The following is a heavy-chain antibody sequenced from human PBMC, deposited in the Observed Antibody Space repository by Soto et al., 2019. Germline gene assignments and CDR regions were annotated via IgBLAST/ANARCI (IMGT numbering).Heavy chain of an antibody. CDR1: GGSISSYF. CDR2: VYYTGTT. V-gene: IGHV4-59*01. J-gene: IGHJ4*02. CDR3: ARDLAAVPRAFDY. Sequence: QVQLQESGPGLLKPSETLSLTCTVSGGSISSYFYIWVRQPPGKGLEWIGSVYYTGTTDYNPSLMSRVTISVDTSKTQFSLNLRSVTAADTAVYYCARDLAAVPRAFDYWGRGPLVTVSS. D-gene: IGHD6-13*01.